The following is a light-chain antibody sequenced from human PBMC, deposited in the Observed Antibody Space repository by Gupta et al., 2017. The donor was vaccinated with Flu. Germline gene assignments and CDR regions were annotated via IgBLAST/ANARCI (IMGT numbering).Light chain of an antibody. CDR3: AAWDDSLNGFYV. J-gene: IGLJ1*01. CDR2: SNN. CDR1: SSNSGSNT. V-gene: IGLV1-44*01. Sequence: SVLPQPPSASGAPGPRVTISCSGSSSNSGSNTVNWYQQLPGTAPKLLIYSNNQRPSGVPDQFSGSKSGTSASQAISGLQSEDEADYYCAAWDDSLNGFYVFGTGTKVTVL.